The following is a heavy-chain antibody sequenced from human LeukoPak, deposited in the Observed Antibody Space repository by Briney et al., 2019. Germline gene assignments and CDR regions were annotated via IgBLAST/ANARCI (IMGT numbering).Heavy chain of an antibody. CDR3: AREADCSGGSCYRGAFDI. V-gene: IGHV3-33*01. Sequence: GGSLRLSCAASGLTLSQYAMHWVRQAPGKGLEWVAAIWYDGSNDYYADSVKGRFTISRDNSKNTLSLQMNSLRAEDTAVYYCAREADCSGGSCYRGAFDIWGQGTMVTVSS. CDR2: IWYDGSND. CDR1: GLTLSQYA. J-gene: IGHJ3*02. D-gene: IGHD2-15*01.